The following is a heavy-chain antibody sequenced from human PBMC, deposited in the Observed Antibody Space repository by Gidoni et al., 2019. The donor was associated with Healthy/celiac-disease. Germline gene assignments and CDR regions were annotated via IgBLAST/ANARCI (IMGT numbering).Heavy chain of an antibody. D-gene: IGHD2-2*01. J-gene: IGHJ6*03. Sequence: QVQLVQSGAEVKKPGSSVKVSCKASGGTFSSYAIRWVRQAPGQGLEWMGGIIPIFGTANYAQKCQGRVTITADESTSTAYMELSSLRSEDTAVYYCARALGRYCSSTSCYYYYYMDVWGKGTTVTVSS. CDR1: GGTFSSYA. CDR2: IIPIFGTA. CDR3: ARALGRYCSSTSCYYYYYMDV. V-gene: IGHV1-69*01.